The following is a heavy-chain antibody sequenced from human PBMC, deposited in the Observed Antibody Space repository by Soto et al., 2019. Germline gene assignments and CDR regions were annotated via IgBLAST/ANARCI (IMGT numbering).Heavy chain of an antibody. CDR2: ISYGGST. D-gene: IGHD5-18*01. J-gene: IGHJ4*02. CDR3: SRGILV. V-gene: IGHV4-31*03. Sequence: QVQLQESGPGLVKPSQTLSLTCTVSGGSINSGGYCWSWIRQHPGKGLDWIGCISYGGSTSYNPSLKTRVTISVDTSKNQFSLKLTSVTAAETAVYYCSRGILVWGQGALITVSS. CDR1: GGSINSGGYC.